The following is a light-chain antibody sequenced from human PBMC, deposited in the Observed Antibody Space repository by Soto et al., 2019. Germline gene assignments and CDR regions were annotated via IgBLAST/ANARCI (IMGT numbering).Light chain of an antibody. V-gene: IGLV2-14*01. CDR1: SSDIGGYNY. J-gene: IGLJ2*01. CDR2: EVT. Sequence: QSALTQPASVSGSPGQSITISCTGSSSDIGGYNYVSWYQQHPGKVPKLMIYEVTNRPSGLSNRFSGSKSGNTASLTISGLQAEDEADYYCSSYTISGNLVAFGGGTKVTVL. CDR3: SSYTISGNLVA.